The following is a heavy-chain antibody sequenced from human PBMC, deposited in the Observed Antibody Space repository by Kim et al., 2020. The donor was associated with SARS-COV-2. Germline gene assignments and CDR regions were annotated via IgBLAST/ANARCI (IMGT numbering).Heavy chain of an antibody. D-gene: IGHD3-3*02. CDR1: GFTFSTYT. Sequence: GGSLRLSCEVSGFTFSTYTMHWVRQAPGKGLEWVSGITPDSTTYYGSSVKGRFTISTDNSKNTLYLQMNGLRADDTAVYYCAKSFSTTYFDSWGQGTLVTVSS. V-gene: IGHV3-23*05. CDR3: AKSFSTTYFDS. CDR2: ITPDSTT. J-gene: IGHJ4*02.